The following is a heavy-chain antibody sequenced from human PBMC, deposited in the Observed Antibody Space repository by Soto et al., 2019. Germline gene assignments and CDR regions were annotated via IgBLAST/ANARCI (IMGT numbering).Heavy chain of an antibody. D-gene: IGHD6-19*01. CDR3: ARTDSSGWLRHFDY. J-gene: IGHJ4*02. Sequence: GESLKISCAASGFTFSSYGMHWVRQAPGKGLEWVAVIWYDGSNKYYADSVKGRFTISRDNSKNTLYLQMNSLRAEDTAVYYCARTDSSGWLRHFDYWGQGTLVTVSS. CDR2: IWYDGSNK. CDR1: GFTFSSYG. V-gene: IGHV3-33*01.